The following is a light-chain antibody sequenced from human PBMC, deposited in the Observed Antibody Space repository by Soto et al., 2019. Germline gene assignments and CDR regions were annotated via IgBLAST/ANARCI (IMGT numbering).Light chain of an antibody. CDR3: RQAVYTWT. CDR1: RNLLHIDGYNY. J-gene: IGKJ1*01. V-gene: IGKV2-28*01. Sequence: DIVMTQSPLSLPVTPGEPASISCRSSRNLLHIDGYNYLDWYLQKPGQSPQLLIYLGSYRASGVPDRFTGSGSGTDFTLRISRVEAVDVVVYYCRQAVYTWTFGPGIRVDI. CDR2: LGS.